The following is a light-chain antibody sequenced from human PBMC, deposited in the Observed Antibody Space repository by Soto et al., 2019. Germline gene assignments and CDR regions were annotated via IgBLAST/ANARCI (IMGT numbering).Light chain of an antibody. CDR3: CSYAGSYTGV. CDR1: TNDVVAYNY. V-gene: IGLV2-11*01. Sequence: QSALTQPRSVSGSPGQSVTISCSGTTNDVVAYNYVSWYQHHPGRAPRLLIFDVSRRPSGVPDRFSASKSGNTASLTISGLQAEDEADYYCCSYAGSYTGVFGGGTKLTVL. J-gene: IGLJ3*02. CDR2: DVS.